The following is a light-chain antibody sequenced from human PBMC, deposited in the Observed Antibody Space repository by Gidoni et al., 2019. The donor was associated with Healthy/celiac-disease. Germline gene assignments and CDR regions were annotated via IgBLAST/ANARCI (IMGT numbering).Light chain of an antibody. CDR3: QQYGSSPRT. V-gene: IGKV3-20*01. J-gene: IGKJ4*01. Sequence: DIELTQSPGTLSLSPGERATISCRASQTVSSSYLAWYQQKPGQAPRLLIYGASSRATGLPARFSGSGSGTDFTLTISRLQPEDFAGYYCQQYGSSPRTFGQGTKVEIK. CDR2: GAS. CDR1: QTVSSSY.